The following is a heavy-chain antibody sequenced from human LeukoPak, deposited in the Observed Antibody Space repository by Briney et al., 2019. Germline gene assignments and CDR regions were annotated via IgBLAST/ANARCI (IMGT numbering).Heavy chain of an antibody. CDR3: ARIQIAMSNKGINY. Sequence: GASVEVSCKASGYTFIAYYLHWVRRAPGQGLEWMGWIDPNSGGTKSAQKFQGRVTMTRDTSISTAYMELSGLRSEDTAMYYCARIQIAMSNKGINYWGQGTLVTVSS. D-gene: IGHD5/OR15-5a*01. V-gene: IGHV1-2*02. J-gene: IGHJ4*02. CDR1: GYTFIAYY. CDR2: IDPNSGGT.